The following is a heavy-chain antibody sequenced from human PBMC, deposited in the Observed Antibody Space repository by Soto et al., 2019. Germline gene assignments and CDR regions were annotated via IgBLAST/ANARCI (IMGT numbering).Heavy chain of an antibody. D-gene: IGHD6-13*01. V-gene: IGHV4-34*01. CDR3: ARKPSGYFDY. CDR2: INHSGST. CDR1: GGSFSGYY. J-gene: IGHJ4*02. Sequence: SETLSLTCAVYGGSFSGYYWSWIRQPPGKGLEWIGEINHSGSTNYNPSLKSRVTISVDTSKNQFSLKLSSVTAADTAVYYCARKPSGYFDYWGQGTLVTVSS.